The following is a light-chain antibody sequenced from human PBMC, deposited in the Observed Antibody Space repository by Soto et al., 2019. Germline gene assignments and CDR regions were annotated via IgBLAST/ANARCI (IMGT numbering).Light chain of an antibody. J-gene: IGKJ5*01. Sequence: EDVVTKSPGTVSLSPGERATLSCRASQSVSSSHLAWYQHKPGQAPRLLIYDASNRATGIPARFSGSGSGTDFILTISSLEPEDFAVYYCQQSSNWPPEITFGQGTRLEI. CDR1: QSVSSSH. V-gene: IGKV3-11*01. CDR3: QQSSNWPPEIT. CDR2: DAS.